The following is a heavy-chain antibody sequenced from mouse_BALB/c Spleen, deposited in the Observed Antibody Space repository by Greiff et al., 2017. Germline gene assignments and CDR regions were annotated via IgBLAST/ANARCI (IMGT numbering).Heavy chain of an antibody. CDR1: GFTFSSFG. Sequence: EVKVVESGGGLVQPGGSRKLSCAASGFTFSSFGMHWVRQAPEKGLEWVAYISSGSSTIYYADTVKGRFTISRDNPKNTLFLQMTSLRSEDTAMYYCARSYYGYDFDYWGQGTTLTVSS. V-gene: IGHV5-17*02. CDR3: ARSYYGYDFDY. D-gene: IGHD1-2*01. CDR2: ISSGSSTI. J-gene: IGHJ2*01.